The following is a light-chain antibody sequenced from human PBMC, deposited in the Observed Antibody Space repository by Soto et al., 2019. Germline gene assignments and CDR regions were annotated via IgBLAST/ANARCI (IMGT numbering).Light chain of an antibody. CDR3: SSYAVSNNVV. Sequence: HSVLTQPPSPSGAPREGVTISCTRTSTYVGGYGYVSWYQQHPGKAPKVMIYEVSKRPSGVPDRFSGSKSGNTASLTVSGLQAEDEADYYCSSYAVSNNVVFGGGTKVTVL. CDR2: EVS. J-gene: IGLJ2*01. CDR1: STYVGGYGY. V-gene: IGLV2-8*01.